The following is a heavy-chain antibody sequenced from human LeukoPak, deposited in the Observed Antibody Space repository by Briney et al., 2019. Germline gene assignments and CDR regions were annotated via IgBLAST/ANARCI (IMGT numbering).Heavy chain of an antibody. V-gene: IGHV3-48*03. CDR3: ARVVKHIVVVQYYFDY. CDR2: ISSSGSTI. D-gene: IGHD3-22*01. Sequence: GGSLRLSCAASGFTFSSYEMNWVRQAPGKGLEWVSYISSSGSTIYYADSVKGRFTISRDNAKNSLHLQMNSLRAEDTAVYYCARVVKHIVVVQYYFDYWGQGTLVTVSS. CDR1: GFTFSSYE. J-gene: IGHJ4*02.